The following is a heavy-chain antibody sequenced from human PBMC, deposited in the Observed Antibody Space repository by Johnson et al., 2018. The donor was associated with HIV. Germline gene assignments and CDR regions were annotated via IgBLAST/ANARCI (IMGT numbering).Heavy chain of an antibody. CDR1: QFTFSNSW. CDR3: TRGWSAFDI. Sequence: VQLVESGGGLAKPAWSPRLSCAASQFTFSNSWMNWVRQAPGKGLEWVSGISWNSGSIGYADSVKGRFTISRDNAKNTLNLQMNSLRAEDTAVYYCTRGWSAFDIWGQGTMVTVSS. D-gene: IGHD2-15*01. J-gene: IGHJ3*02. V-gene: IGHV3-74*02. CDR2: ISWNSGSI.